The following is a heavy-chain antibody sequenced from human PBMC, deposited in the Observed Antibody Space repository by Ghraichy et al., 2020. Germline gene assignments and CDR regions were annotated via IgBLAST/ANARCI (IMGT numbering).Heavy chain of an antibody. J-gene: IGHJ4*02. D-gene: IGHD3-22*01. CDR3: AARRDYYDSSGYYYFDY. V-gene: IGHV4-4*07. CDR2: IYTSGST. Sequence: SETLSLTCTVSGGSISSYYWSWIRQPAGKGLEWIGRIYTSGSTNYNPSLKSRVTMSVDTSKNQFSLKLSSVTAADTAVYYCAARRDYYDSSGYYYFDYWGQGTLVTVSS. CDR1: GGSISSYY.